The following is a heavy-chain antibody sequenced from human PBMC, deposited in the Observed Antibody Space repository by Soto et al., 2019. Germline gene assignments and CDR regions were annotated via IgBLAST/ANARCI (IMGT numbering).Heavy chain of an antibody. Sequence: SETLSLTCAVYGGSFSGYYWSWIRQPPGKGLEWIGEINHSGSTNYNPSLKSRVTISVDTSKNQFPLKLSSVTAADTAVYYCARGYSSSWYNWFDPWGQGTLVTVSS. CDR3: ARGYSSSWYNWFDP. J-gene: IGHJ5*02. V-gene: IGHV4-34*01. CDR1: GGSFSGYY. CDR2: INHSGST. D-gene: IGHD6-13*01.